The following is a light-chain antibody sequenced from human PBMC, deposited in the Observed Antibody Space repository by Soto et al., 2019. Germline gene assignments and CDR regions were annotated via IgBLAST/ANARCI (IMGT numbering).Light chain of an antibody. CDR1: SSDVGGYKY. Sequence: QSVLTQPASVSGSPGQSITISCTGTSSDVGGYKYVSWYQQHPGKAPKLMIYAVSNRPSGVSDRFSGSKSGNTASLTISGLQAEDEADYHCSSYTRDSTVYVFGTGTKVTVL. CDR3: SSYTRDSTVYV. CDR2: AVS. V-gene: IGLV2-14*03. J-gene: IGLJ1*01.